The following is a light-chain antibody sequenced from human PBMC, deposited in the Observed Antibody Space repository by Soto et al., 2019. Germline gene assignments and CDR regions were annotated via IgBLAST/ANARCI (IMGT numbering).Light chain of an antibody. CDR3: SSFTTSLTVV. CDR2: EVN. V-gene: IGLV2-14*01. J-gene: IGLJ2*01. Sequence: QSALTQPASVSGSPGQSITISCTGSSSDVGSYNYVSWYQQHPGKAPRLIIYEVNHRPSGVSNRFSGSKSGNTASLTITGLQAEDEADYYCSSFTTSLTVVFGGWTKLTVL. CDR1: SSDVGSYNY.